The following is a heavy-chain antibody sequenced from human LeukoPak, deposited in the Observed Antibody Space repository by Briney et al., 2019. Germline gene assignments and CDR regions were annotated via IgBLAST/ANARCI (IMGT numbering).Heavy chain of an antibody. J-gene: IGHJ4*02. Sequence: GGSLRLSCSASGFTFSSYAMHWVRQAPGKGLEWVAVISYDGSNKYYADSVKGRFTISRDNSKNTLYLQMNSLRAEDTAAYYCAGDLGIAAAGPLDYWGQGTLVTVSS. V-gene: IGHV3-30-3*01. D-gene: IGHD6-13*01. CDR2: ISYDGSNK. CDR3: AGDLGIAAAGPLDY. CDR1: GFTFSSYA.